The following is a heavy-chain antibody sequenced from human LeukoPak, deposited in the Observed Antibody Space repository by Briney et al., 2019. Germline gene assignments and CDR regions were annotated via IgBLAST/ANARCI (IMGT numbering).Heavy chain of an antibody. D-gene: IGHD3-22*01. J-gene: IGHJ4*02. Sequence: SETLSLTCAVYGGSFSGYYWSWIRQPPGKGLEWIGEINHSGSTNYNPSLKGRVTISVDTSKNQFSLKLSSVTAADTAVYYCAGYYYDSSGYYFDYWGQGTLVTVSS. CDR3: AGYYYDSSGYYFDY. CDR2: INHSGST. CDR1: GGSFSGYY. V-gene: IGHV4-34*01.